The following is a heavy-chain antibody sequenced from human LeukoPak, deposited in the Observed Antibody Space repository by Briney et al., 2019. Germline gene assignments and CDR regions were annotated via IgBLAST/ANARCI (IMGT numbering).Heavy chain of an antibody. J-gene: IGHJ4*02. CDR1: GFTFSNAW. D-gene: IGHD3-3*01. Sequence: GGSLRLSCAASGFTFSNAWMSRVRPAPGKGLEWVGRTKSKTDGGTTDYAAPVKGRFSISRDDSKNTLYLEMYSLKTEDTAMYYCLYFWSGSSLVDYWGQGTLVTVSS. V-gene: IGHV3-15*01. CDR3: LYFWSGSSLVDY. CDR2: TKSKTDGGTT.